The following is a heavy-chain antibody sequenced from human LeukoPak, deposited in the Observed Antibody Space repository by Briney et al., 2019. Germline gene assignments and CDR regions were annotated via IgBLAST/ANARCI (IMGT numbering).Heavy chain of an antibody. CDR1: GYSFTSYG. Sequence: ASVKVSCKASGYSFTSYGISWVRQAPGQGLEWMGWTSVYNGNTNYAQKLQGRVTMTTDTSTSTAYMELRSLRSDDTAVYYCARHSSDWEFDYWGQGTLVTVSS. CDR2: TSVYNGNT. D-gene: IGHD6-19*01. J-gene: IGHJ4*02. CDR3: ARHSSDWEFDY. V-gene: IGHV1-18*01.